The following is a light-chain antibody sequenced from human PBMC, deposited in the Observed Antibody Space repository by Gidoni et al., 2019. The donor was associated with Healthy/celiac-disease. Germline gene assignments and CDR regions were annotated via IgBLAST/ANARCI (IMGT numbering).Light chain of an antibody. CDR2: WAS. Sequence: DIVMTQSPDSLAVSLGERATINCKSSQSVLYSSNNKHYLAWYQQKPGQPPKLLIYWASTRESGVPDRFSGSGSGTDFTLTISSLQAEDVAVYYCQQYYSTPPLTFGGXTKVEIK. J-gene: IGKJ4*01. CDR3: QQYYSTPPLT. V-gene: IGKV4-1*01. CDR1: QSVLYSSNNKHY.